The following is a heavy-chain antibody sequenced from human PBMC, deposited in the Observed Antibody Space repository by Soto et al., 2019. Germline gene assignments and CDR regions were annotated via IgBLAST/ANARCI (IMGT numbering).Heavy chain of an antibody. CDR2: ISYDGSNK. CDR1: GFTFSSYG. Sequence: QVQLVESGGGVVQPGRSLRLSCAASGFTFSSYGMHWVRQAPGKGLEWVAVISYDGSNKYYADSVKGRFTISRDNSKNTLYLQRNSLRAEDTAVYYCAKAPYSSSWRWPYNWFDPWGQGTLVTVSS. CDR3: AKAPYSSSWRWPYNWFDP. V-gene: IGHV3-30*18. D-gene: IGHD6-13*01. J-gene: IGHJ5*02.